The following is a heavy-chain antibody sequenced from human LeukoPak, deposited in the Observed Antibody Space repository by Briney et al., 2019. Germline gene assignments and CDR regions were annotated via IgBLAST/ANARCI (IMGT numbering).Heavy chain of an antibody. CDR1: GYSFTTYW. CDR2: IYPDDSDT. D-gene: IGHD6-13*01. Sequence: GESLKIPCKGSGYSFTTYWIGWVRQMPGKGLEWMGIIYPDDSDTRYSPSFQGQVIISADKSITTAYLQWSSLKASDTAMYYCARHFRSSSWSNFDYWGQGTLVTVSS. V-gene: IGHV5-51*01. J-gene: IGHJ4*02. CDR3: ARHFRSSSWSNFDY.